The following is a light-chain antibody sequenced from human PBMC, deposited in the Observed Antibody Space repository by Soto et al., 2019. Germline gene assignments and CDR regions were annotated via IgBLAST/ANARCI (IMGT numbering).Light chain of an antibody. CDR3: QQYGTSPLT. V-gene: IGKV3-20*01. CDR1: QSVSSSY. CDR2: GAS. J-gene: IGKJ4*01. Sequence: EIVLTQSPGTLSLSPGERVTLSCRASQSVSSSYLAWYQQKPGQAPRLLIYGASSRATGIPDRFSGSGSGTDFTLTISRLEPEDFEVYYCQQYGTSPLTFGGRTKLEIK.